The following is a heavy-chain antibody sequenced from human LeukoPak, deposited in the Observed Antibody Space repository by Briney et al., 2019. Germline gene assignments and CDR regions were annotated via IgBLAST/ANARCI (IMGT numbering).Heavy chain of an antibody. CDR2: IYYSGST. J-gene: IGHJ4*02. D-gene: IGHD6-19*01. V-gene: IGHV4-39*07. CDR1: GGSISSSSYY. Sequence: PSETLSLTCTVSGGSISSSSYYWGWIRQPPGKGLEWIGSIYYSGSTYHNPSLKSRVTISVDTSKNQFSLKLSSVTAADTAVYYCARSPRGQWLVRPYYFDYWGQGTLVTVSS. CDR3: ARSPRGQWLVRPYYFDY.